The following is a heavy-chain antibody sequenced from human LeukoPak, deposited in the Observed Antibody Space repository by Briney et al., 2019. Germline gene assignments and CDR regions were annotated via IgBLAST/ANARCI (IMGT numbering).Heavy chain of an antibody. V-gene: IGHV3-21*01. J-gene: IGHJ4*02. CDR2: ISSSSSYI. CDR1: GFTFSSYS. D-gene: IGHD3-10*01. Sequence: GSLRLSCAASGFTFSSYSMNWVRQAPGKGLEWVSSISSSSSYIYYADTVKGRFTISRDNAKNSLYLQMNSLRAEDTAVYYCARVGVDYYGSGSSTHFDYWGQGTLVTVSS. CDR3: ARVGVDYYGSGSSTHFDY.